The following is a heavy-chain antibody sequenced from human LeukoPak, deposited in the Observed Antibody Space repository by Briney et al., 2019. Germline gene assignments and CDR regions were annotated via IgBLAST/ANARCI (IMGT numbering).Heavy chain of an antibody. V-gene: IGHV1-69*05. Sequence: SVKVSCKASGGTFSSYAISWVRQAPGQGPEWMGGIIPIFGTANYAQKFQGRVTITTDESTSTAYMELSSLRSEDTAVYYCALGGSYYLLDYWGQGTLVTVSS. CDR2: IIPIFGTA. CDR3: ALGGSYYLLDY. CDR1: GGTFSSYA. D-gene: IGHD1-26*01. J-gene: IGHJ4*02.